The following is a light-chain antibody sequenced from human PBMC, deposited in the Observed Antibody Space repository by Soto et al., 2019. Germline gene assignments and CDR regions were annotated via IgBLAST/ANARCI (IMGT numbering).Light chain of an antibody. V-gene: IGKV1-9*01. Sequence: DLQLTQSPSFLSASVGDRVTITCRASQGISSYLAWYQQKPGKAPKLLIYTASTLQSGVPSRFSGSRSGTEFTLTISCLQPEDFATYYCQQLNSYPHTFGGGTNVEIK. CDR1: QGISSY. J-gene: IGKJ4*01. CDR2: TAS. CDR3: QQLNSYPHT.